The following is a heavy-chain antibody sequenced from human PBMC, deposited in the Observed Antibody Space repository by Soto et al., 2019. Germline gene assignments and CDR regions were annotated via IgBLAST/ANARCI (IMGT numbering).Heavy chain of an antibody. CDR2: IYYSGST. Sequence: SETLSLTCTVSGGSISSGGYYWSWIRQHPGKGLEWIGYIYYSGSTYYNPSLKSRVTISVDTSKNQFSLKLSSVTAADTAVYYCAREAYDFWRGYLYYFDYWGQGTLVTVSS. D-gene: IGHD3-3*01. CDR1: GGSISSGGYY. CDR3: AREAYDFWRGYLYYFDY. V-gene: IGHV4-31*03. J-gene: IGHJ4*02.